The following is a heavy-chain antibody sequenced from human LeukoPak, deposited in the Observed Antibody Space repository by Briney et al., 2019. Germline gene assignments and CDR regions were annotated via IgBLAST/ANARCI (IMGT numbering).Heavy chain of an antibody. V-gene: IGHV3-23*01. CDR3: AGQHYDILTGYYTQIFFQY. CDR1: GLTFSSYA. J-gene: IGHJ1*01. Sequence: GGSLRLSCAASGLTFSSYAMTWVRQAPGKGLEWVSGISGSGGNTYYADSVKGRFTISRDNSKNTLSLQMNSPRAEDTAVYYCAGQHYDILTGYYTQIFFQYWGQGTLVTVCS. D-gene: IGHD3-9*01. CDR2: ISGSGGNT.